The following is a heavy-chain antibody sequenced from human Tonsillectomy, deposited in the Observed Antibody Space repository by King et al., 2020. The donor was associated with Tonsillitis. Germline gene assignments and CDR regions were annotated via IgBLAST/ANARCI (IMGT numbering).Heavy chain of an antibody. D-gene: IGHD3-22*01. J-gene: IGHJ5*02. CDR1: GGSISRSDYF. Sequence: QLQESGPGLVKPSETLSLTCSISGGSISRSDYFWVWIRQPPGKGLEWIGAIYSSGSTYYNPSLKSRVTISVDTSKNQFSLKLSSVTAADTAVYYCARHAAPETYESSGYNNWFVPWGQGTLVTVSS. V-gene: IGHV4-39*01. CDR2: IYSSGST. CDR3: ARHAAPETYESSGYNNWFVP.